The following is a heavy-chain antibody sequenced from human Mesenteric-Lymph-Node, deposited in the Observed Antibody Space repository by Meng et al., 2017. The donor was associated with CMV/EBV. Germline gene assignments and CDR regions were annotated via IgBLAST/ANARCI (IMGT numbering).Heavy chain of an antibody. CDR2: INSDGGST. CDR1: GSTFSSDW. D-gene: IGHD6-13*01. J-gene: IGHJ4*02. Sequence: GESLKISCAASGSTFSSDWMYWVRQAPGKGLVWVSRINSDGGSTNYADSVKGRFTISRDNAKNTLYLQMNSLRAEDTALYYCARVLASNTWAVDYWGQGTLVTVSS. V-gene: IGHV3-74*01. CDR3: ARVLASNTWAVDY.